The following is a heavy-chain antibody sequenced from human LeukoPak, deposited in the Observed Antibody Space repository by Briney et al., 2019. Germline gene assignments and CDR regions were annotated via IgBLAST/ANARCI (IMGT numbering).Heavy chain of an antibody. CDR2: IYYSGST. CDR1: GGSISSYY. J-gene: IGHJ3*02. D-gene: IGHD6-13*01. CDR3: ARSYIAASGRDAFDI. V-gene: IGHV4-59*01. Sequence: SETLSLTCTVSGGSISSYYWSWIRQPPGKGLEWIGYIYYSGSTNYNPCLKSRVTISVDTSKNQFSLKLSSVTAADTAIYYCARSYIAASGRDAFDIWGRGTMVTVSS.